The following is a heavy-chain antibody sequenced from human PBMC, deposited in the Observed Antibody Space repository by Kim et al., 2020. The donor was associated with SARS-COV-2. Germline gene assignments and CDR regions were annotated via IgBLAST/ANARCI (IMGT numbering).Heavy chain of an antibody. CDR2: IKEDGREK. Sequence: GGSLRLSCAASGFTFSSYWMNWVRQAPGQGLEWVANIKEDGREKYYADSVKGRFTISRDNAKNSLSLQMTSLRAEDTAMYYCARDEGPYGSGRNYDALDLWGQGTMVAVSS. CDR3: ARDEGPYGSGRNYDALDL. CDR1: GFTFSSYW. V-gene: IGHV3-7*01. J-gene: IGHJ3*01. D-gene: IGHD3-10*01.